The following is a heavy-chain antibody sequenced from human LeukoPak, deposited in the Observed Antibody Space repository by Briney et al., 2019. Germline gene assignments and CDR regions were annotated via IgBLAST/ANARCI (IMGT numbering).Heavy chain of an antibody. D-gene: IGHD5-12*01. CDR3: ARGGLPVFYYYMDV. J-gene: IGHJ6*03. V-gene: IGHV1-18*01. CDR1: GYTFTSYG. CDR2: TSAYNDNA. Sequence: GASVKVSCKASGYTFTSYGISWVRQAPGQGLEWMGWTSAYNDNANYAQKFQGRVTMTRDTSISTAYMEMSRLRSDDTAVYFCARGGLPVFYYYMDVWGKGTTVTVSS.